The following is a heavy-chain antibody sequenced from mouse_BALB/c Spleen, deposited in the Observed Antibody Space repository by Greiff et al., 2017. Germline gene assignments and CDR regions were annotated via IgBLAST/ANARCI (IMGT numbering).Heavy chain of an antibody. CDR2: IRNKANGYTT. Sequence: EVQLQESGGGLVQPGGSLRLSCATSGFTFTDYYMSWVRQPPGKALEWLGFIRNKANGYTTEYSASVKGRFTISRDNSQSILYLQMNTLRAEDSATYYCARGTTADYWGQGTTLTVSS. CDR1: GFTFTDYY. CDR3: ARGTTADY. V-gene: IGHV7-3*02. D-gene: IGHD1-2*01. J-gene: IGHJ2*01.